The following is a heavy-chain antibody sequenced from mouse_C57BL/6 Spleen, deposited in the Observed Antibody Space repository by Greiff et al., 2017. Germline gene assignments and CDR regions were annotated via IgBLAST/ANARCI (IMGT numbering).Heavy chain of an antibody. D-gene: IGHD2-1*01. J-gene: IGHJ4*01. Sequence: QVQLKESGAELVMPGASVKLSCKASGYTFTSYWMHWVKQRPGQGLEWIGEIDPSDSYTNYNQKFKGKSTLTVDKSSSTAYMQLSSLTSEDSAVYYCARMVTPYYYAMDYWGQGTSVTVSS. CDR3: ARMVTPYYYAMDY. V-gene: IGHV1-69*01. CDR2: IDPSDSYT. CDR1: GYTFTSYW.